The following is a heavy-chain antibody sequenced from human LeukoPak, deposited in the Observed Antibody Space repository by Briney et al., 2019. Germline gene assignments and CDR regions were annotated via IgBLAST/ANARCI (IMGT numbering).Heavy chain of an antibody. Sequence: GGSLRLSCAAYDFAFSSLSIHWVRQAPGKGLEWVAVISSDGTSKYYADSVKGRFTISRDKSKNMVYLQMNGLRPEDTAVYYCARGHYGDYVSGWFDPWGQGTLVTVSS. J-gene: IGHJ5*02. CDR1: DFAFSSLS. D-gene: IGHD4-17*01. CDR2: ISSDGTSK. V-gene: IGHV3-30*04. CDR3: ARGHYGDYVSGWFDP.